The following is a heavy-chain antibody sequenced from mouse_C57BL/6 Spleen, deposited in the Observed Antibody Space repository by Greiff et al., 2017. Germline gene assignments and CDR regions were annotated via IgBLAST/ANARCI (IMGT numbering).Heavy chain of an antibody. D-gene: IGHD1-1*01. J-gene: IGHJ4*01. Sequence: VQLQQSGPELVKPGASVKISCKASGYTFTDYYMNWVKQSHGKSLEWIGDINPNNGGTSYNQKFKGKATLTVDKSSSTAYMELRSLTSEDSAVYYCARGGLLRYYYAMDYGGQGTSVTVSS. V-gene: IGHV1-26*01. CDR2: INPNNGGT. CDR1: GYTFTDYY. CDR3: ARGGLLRYYYAMDY.